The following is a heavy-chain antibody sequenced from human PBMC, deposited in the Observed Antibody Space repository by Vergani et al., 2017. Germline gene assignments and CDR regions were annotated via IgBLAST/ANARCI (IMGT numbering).Heavy chain of an antibody. J-gene: IGHJ6*02. V-gene: IGHV5-10-1*01. D-gene: IGHD6-13*01. Sequence: EVQLVQSGAEVKKPGESLRISCKGSGYSFTSYWISWVRQMPGKGLEWMGRIDPSDSYTNYSPSFQGHVTISADKSSSTAYLQWSSLKASDTAMYYCARRGYSSSWYSPGKYYYGMDVWGQGTTVTVSS. CDR2: IDPSDSYT. CDR1: GYSFTSYW. CDR3: ARRGYSSSWYSPGKYYYGMDV.